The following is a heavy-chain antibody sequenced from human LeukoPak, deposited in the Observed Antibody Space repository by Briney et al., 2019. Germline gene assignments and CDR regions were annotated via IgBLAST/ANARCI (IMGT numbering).Heavy chain of an antibody. J-gene: IGHJ6*03. Sequence: SETLSLTCTVSGGSISSYYWSWIRQPPGKGLEWIGYIYYSGSTNYNPSLKSRVTISVDTSKNQFSLKLSSVTAADTAVYYCARYSSSWYGREYYYYYYMDVWGKGTTVTVSS. V-gene: IGHV4-59*08. D-gene: IGHD6-13*01. CDR3: ARYSSSWYGREYYYYYYMDV. CDR1: GGSISSYY. CDR2: IYYSGST.